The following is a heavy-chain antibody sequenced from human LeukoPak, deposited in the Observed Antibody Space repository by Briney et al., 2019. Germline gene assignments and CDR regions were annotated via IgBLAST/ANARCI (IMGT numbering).Heavy chain of an antibody. CDR1: GFTFSSYD. V-gene: IGHV3-13*01. CDR2: IGTAGDT. Sequence: PGGSLRLSCAASGFTFSSYDMHWVRQATGKGLEWVSAIGTAGDTCYPGSVKGRFTISRENAKNSLYLQMSSLRAGDTAVYYCARGFYGDSSYYYYYMDVWGKGTTVTVSS. CDR3: ARGFYGDSSYYYYYMDV. D-gene: IGHD3-22*01. J-gene: IGHJ6*03.